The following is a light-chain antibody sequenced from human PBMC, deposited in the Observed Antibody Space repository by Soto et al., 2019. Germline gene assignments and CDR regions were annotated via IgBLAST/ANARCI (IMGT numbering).Light chain of an antibody. V-gene: IGKV1-27*01. CDR1: QDISTY. CDR3: QKYDNAPLT. J-gene: IGKJ4*01. CDR2: AAY. Sequence: DIPMTQAPSSLSASVGDRVTITCRARQDISTYLAWYQQKPGKVPKLLISAAYTLQSGVPPRFSGSGSGTDFTLTISSLQPEDVATYYCQKYDNAPLTFGGGTKVGIK.